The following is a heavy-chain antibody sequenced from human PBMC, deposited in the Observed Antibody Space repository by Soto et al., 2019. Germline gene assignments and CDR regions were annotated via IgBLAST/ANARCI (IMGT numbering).Heavy chain of an antibody. J-gene: IGHJ4*02. V-gene: IGHV3-23*01. CDR1: GFTFDAHP. CDR2: ISGYGGST. CDR3: AKQRTTVTTSFDY. D-gene: IGHD4-17*01. Sequence: EVQLLESGGGLVQPGGSLTVSCVASGFTFDAHPMSWVRLAPGKGLEWVSTISGYGGSTFYPDSLKGRFVISRDNSKNTLYLQIHTLRAEDTAISFCAKQRTTVTTSFDYWGRGTLVTVSS.